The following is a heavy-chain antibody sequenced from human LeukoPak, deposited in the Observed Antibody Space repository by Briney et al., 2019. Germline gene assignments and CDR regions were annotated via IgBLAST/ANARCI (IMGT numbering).Heavy chain of an antibody. J-gene: IGHJ4*02. CDR2: IKSKTDGGTT. CDR3: TTDYYDSSGYYSLDY. V-gene: IGHV3-15*01. Sequence: GGSLRLSCAASGFTFSNAWMSWVRQAPGKGLEWVGRIKSKTDGGTTDYAAPVKGRFTISRDDSKNTLYLQMNSLKTEDTAVYYCTTDYYDSSGYYSLDYWGQGTLVTVYS. D-gene: IGHD3-22*01. CDR1: GFTFSNAW.